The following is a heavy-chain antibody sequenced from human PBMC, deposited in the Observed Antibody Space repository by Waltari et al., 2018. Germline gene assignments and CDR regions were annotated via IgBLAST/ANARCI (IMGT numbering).Heavy chain of an antibody. CDR3: AREVVPAAKIVVNWFDP. D-gene: IGHD2-2*01. J-gene: IGHJ5*02. CDR1: GYSFTNYA. V-gene: IGHV7-4-1*02. Sequence: QVQLVQSGSEWKKPGASVKVSCKAYGYSFTNYAINWVRQAPGQGLELMGWITTNTENPTYTQGVTRRCVFSLDTSVSTAYLQINDLKAEDTAIYYCAREVVPAAKIVVNWFDPWGQGTQVTVSS. CDR2: ITTNTENP.